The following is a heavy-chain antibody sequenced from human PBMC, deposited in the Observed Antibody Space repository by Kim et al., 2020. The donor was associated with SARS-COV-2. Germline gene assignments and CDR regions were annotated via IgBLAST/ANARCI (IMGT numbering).Heavy chain of an antibody. V-gene: IGHV1-69*04. CDR2: VVPILHIQ. CDR3: TKSDPAFIGRDTYYYAMDV. J-gene: IGHJ6*02. D-gene: IGHD5-18*01. CDR1: GDSFNTCA. Sequence: SVKVSCKASGDSFNTCAFSWVRQAPGQGLEWMGRVVPILHIQDYARKFQGRLTITADKSTSTAYMELSSLTSEDSAIYYCTKSDPAFIGRDTYYYAMDVWDQGTTVTVSS.